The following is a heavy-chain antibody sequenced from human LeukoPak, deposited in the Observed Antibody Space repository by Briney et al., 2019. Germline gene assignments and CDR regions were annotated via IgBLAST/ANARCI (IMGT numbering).Heavy chain of an antibody. Sequence: GESLKISCAASGFTFSSYNMSWVRQAPGKGLEWVSSISSSSNFIYYADSVKGRFTISRDNAKNSLYLQMNSLRAEDTAVYYCAIVWDLRYLDYWGQGTLVTVSS. CDR3: AIVWDLRYLDY. V-gene: IGHV3-21*01. D-gene: IGHD3-16*02. J-gene: IGHJ4*02. CDR2: ISSSSNFI. CDR1: GFTFSSYN.